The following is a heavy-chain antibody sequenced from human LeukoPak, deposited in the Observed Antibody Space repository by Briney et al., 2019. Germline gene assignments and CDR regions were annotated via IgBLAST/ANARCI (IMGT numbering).Heavy chain of an antibody. D-gene: IGHD1-20*01. J-gene: IGHJ6*03. CDR2: IYYSGST. V-gene: IGHV4-59*11. Sequence: SETLSLTCTVSGGSISSHYWSWIRQPPGKGLEWIGYIYYSGSTNYNPSLKSRVTISVDTSKNQFSLKLSSATAADTAVYYCARVVYNWNYYYYYYMDVWGKGTTVTVSS. CDR3: ARVVYNWNYYYYYYMDV. CDR1: GGSISSHY.